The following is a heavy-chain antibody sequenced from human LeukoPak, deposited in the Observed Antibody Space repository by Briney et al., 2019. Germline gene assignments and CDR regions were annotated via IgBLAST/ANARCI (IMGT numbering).Heavy chain of an antibody. CDR3: AKKDSPRGYSGYGTKKLYWYFDL. CDR2: ISGIDGST. CDR1: GFTFSSYA. J-gene: IGHJ2*01. Sequence: PGGSLRLSCATSGFTFSSYAMSWVRQAPGKGLEWVSTISGIDGSTYYADSVKGRFTISRDNSKQTLYLQMNSLRVEDTAVYYCAKKDSPRGYSGYGTKKLYWYFDLWGRGTLVTVSS. D-gene: IGHD5-12*01. V-gene: IGHV3-23*01.